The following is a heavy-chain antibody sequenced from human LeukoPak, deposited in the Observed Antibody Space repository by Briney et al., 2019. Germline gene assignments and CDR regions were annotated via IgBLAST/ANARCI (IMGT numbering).Heavy chain of an antibody. CDR2: IYPGGSET. CDR1: GXSFSSYW. V-gene: IGHV5-51*01. Sequence: GEFLKISCKGLGXSFSSYWNAWVRQRPGKGMEWMGIIYPGGSETRYDPSFQGQVTISADSSTSTAYLQWSSLRASDTAMYYCARASRDGYNQNFDHWGQGTLVTVSS. CDR3: ARASRDGYNQNFDH. D-gene: IGHD5-24*01. J-gene: IGHJ4*02.